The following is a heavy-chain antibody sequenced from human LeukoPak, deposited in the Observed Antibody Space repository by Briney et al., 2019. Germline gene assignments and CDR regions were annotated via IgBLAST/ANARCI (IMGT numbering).Heavy chain of an antibody. J-gene: IGHJ5*02. V-gene: IGHV2-5*01. CDR1: GFSLSTSGVA. D-gene: IGHD2-2*02. CDR3: AHSRRHRGSTSCYIPDNWFDP. Sequence: SGPTLVNPTQTLTLTCTFSGFSLSTSGVAVGWIRQPPGKALEWLAVIYWNEDKRYSPSLKSRLTITKDTSKNQVVLTMTNMDPVDTATYYCAHSRRHRGSTSCYIPDNWFDPWGQGTLVTVSS. CDR2: IYWNEDK.